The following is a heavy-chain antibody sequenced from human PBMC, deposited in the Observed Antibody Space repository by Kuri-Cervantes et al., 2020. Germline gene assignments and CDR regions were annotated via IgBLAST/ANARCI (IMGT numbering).Heavy chain of an antibody. Sequence: GESLKISCAASGFTFSNAWMSWVRQAPGKGLEWVANIQQEGREKFYVDSVKGRFAISRDNAKKSLYLQMNSLRVEDTAMYYCARGYPYDTSGNWGQGTLVTVSS. CDR3: ARGYPYDTSGN. J-gene: IGHJ4*02. D-gene: IGHD3-22*01. V-gene: IGHV3-7*04. CDR1: GFTFSNAW. CDR2: IQQEGREK.